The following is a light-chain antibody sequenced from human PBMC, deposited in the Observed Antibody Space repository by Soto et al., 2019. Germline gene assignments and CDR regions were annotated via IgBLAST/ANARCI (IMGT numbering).Light chain of an antibody. V-gene: IGKV3-15*01. Sequence: EIVLTQSPGTLSLSPGERATLSCRASQSVSSSYLAWYQLKPGQAPRLLIYSASTRATGIPARFSGSGSGTEFTLTISILQSEDFAVYYCHPYTHWLTWTFGQGAKVDI. CDR2: SAS. J-gene: IGKJ1*01. CDR1: QSVSSSY. CDR3: HPYTHWLTWT.